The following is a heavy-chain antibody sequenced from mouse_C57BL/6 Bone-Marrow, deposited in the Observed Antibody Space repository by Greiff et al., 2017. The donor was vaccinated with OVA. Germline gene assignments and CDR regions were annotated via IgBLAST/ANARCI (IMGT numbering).Heavy chain of an antibody. J-gene: IGHJ4*01. V-gene: IGHV1-81*01. CDR3: AITTVVATRAMDY. CDR2: IYPRSGNT. CDR1: GYTFTSYG. Sequence: QVQLQQSGAELARPGASVKLSCKASGYTFTSYGIRWVKQRTGQGLEWIGEIYPRSGNTYYNEKFKGKATMTADKSSSTAYMELRSLTSEDSAVYFCAITTVVATRAMDYWGQGTSVTVSS. D-gene: IGHD1-1*01.